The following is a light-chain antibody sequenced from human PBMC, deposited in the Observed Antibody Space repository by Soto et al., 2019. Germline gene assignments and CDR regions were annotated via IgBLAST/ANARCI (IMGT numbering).Light chain of an antibody. CDR2: EVA. J-gene: IGLJ2*01. CDR1: SSDIGNSNY. CDR3: CSRL. Sequence: QSVLTQPPSASGSPGRSVTISCTGTSSDIGNSNYVSWYQQHPGKAPKLIIYEVAKRPSGVSARFSGSQSGDTASLTISGLQAADEAYYYCCSRLFGGGTKVTVL. V-gene: IGLV2-8*01.